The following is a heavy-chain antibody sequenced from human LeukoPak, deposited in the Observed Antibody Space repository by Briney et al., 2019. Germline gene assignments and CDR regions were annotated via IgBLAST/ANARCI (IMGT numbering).Heavy chain of an antibody. CDR2: ISGRGGST. Sequence: GGSLRLSCAASGFTFSIYGMSWVRQARGEGLECVPAISGRGGSTYYADSVKGRFTISRDNSKNTLYLQMNSLRAEDTAVYYCAKGSDCSSTSCTHSDRSPNFDYWGQGTLVTVSS. D-gene: IGHD2-2*01. V-gene: IGHV3-23*01. CDR3: AKGSDCSSTSCTHSDRSPNFDY. J-gene: IGHJ4*02. CDR1: GFTFSIYG.